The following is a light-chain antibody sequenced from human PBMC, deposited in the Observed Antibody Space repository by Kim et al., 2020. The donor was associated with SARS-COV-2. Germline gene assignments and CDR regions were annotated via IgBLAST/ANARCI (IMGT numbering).Light chain of an antibody. V-gene: IGKV3-15*01. CDR3: QEYNDRPPRYT. CDR1: QSIGSN. J-gene: IGKJ2*01. Sequence: PGERVTHSCRDSQSIGSNLAWYQQKTGQPPRLLIYDASTRASGIPARFSGSGSGTEFALTISSLQSEDFAVYYCQEYNDRPPRYTFGQGTKLEI. CDR2: DAS.